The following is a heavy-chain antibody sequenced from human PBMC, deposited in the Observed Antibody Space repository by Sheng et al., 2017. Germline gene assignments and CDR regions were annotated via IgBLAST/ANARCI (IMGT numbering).Heavy chain of an antibody. J-gene: IGHJ6*03. CDR3: VGYYYYMDV. CDR1: GGSISSSSYY. CDR2: IYYSGST. Sequence: QLQLQESGPRLVKPSETLSLTCTVSGGSISSSSYYWGWIRQPPGKGLEWIGSIYYSGSTFYNPSFKSRVIISNDTPKNQFSLKLSSVTAADTAVYYCVGYYYYMDVWGQGNPGHRLL. V-gene: IGHV4-39*07.